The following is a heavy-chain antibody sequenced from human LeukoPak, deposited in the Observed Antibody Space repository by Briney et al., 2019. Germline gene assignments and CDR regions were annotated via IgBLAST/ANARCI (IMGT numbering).Heavy chain of an antibody. D-gene: IGHD2-15*01. CDR2: IIPIFDTP. CDR3: ARTLGYCSGDRCFGNNWFDP. V-gene: IGHV1-69*13. Sequence: ASVKVSCKASGYTFTSYYMHWVRQAPGQGLEWMGGIIPIFDTPTYAQKFQGRVTINADESTSTAYMELTSLTSEDTAVYYCARTLGYCSGDRCFGNNWFDPWGQGTLVTVSS. J-gene: IGHJ5*02. CDR1: GYTFTSYY.